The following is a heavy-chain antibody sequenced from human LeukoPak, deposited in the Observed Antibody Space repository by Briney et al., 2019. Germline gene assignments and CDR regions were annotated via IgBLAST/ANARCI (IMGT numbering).Heavy chain of an antibody. CDR3: ARGGSGYEADAFDI. CDR2: IYYSGST. CDR1: GGSIRGYY. Sequence: SETLSLTCTVSGGSIRGYYWSWIRQPPGKGLELIGYIYYSGSTNYSPSLKSRVTISVDTSKNQFSLRLSSVTAADTAVYYCARGGSGYEADAFDIWGQGTMVTVSS. V-gene: IGHV4-59*01. J-gene: IGHJ3*02. D-gene: IGHD5-12*01.